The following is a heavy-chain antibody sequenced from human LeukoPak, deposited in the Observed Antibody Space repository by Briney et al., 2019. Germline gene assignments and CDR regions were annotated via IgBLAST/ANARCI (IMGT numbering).Heavy chain of an antibody. CDR3: ARAEEMATDNWFDP. D-gene: IGHD5-24*01. V-gene: IGHV4-59*08. Sequence: PSETLSLTCTVSGGSISSYYWSWIRQPPGKGLEWIGYIYYSGSTNYNPSLKSRVTISVDTSKNQFSLKLSSVTAADTAVYYCARAEEMATDNWFDPWGQGTLVTVSS. CDR1: GGSISSYY. CDR2: IYYSGST. J-gene: IGHJ5*02.